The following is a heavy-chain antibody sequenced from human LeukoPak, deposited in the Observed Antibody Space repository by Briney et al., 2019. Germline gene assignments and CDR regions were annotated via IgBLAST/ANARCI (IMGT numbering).Heavy chain of an antibody. CDR2: IKSKTDGGST. CDR1: GFTFSNAW. CDR3: TTDPTEILDY. V-gene: IGHV3-15*01. J-gene: IGHJ4*02. Sequence: GGSLRLSCAASGFTFSNAWMSWVRRAPGKGLEWVGRIKSKTDGGSTDYAAPVKGRFTISRDDSKNTLYLQMNSLKTGDTAVYYCTTDPTEILDYWGQGTLVTVSS.